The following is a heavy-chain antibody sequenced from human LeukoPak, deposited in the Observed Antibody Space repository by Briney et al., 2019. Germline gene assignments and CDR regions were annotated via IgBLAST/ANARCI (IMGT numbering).Heavy chain of an antibody. CDR2: ISYEGSDK. V-gene: IGHV3-30*18. CDR3: ANQFCTTLNYYYYYGMDV. Sequence: PGGSLRLSCAASGFTSRNYGMHWVRQAPGKGLEWVAVISYEGSDKYYADSVKGRFTISRDNSKNTLYLQMNSLRAEDTAVYYCANQFCTTLNYYYYYGMDVWGQGTTVTVSS. J-gene: IGHJ6*02. CDR1: GFTSRNYG. D-gene: IGHD1-1*01.